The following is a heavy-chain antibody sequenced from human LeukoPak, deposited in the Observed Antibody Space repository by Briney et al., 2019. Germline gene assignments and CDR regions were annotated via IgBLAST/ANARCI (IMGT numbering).Heavy chain of an antibody. D-gene: IGHD6-13*01. J-gene: IGHJ5*02. V-gene: IGHV1-69*04. Sequence: SVKVSCKASVGTFSSYAISWVRQAPGQGLEGVGRIIPILGIANYAQKVQGRVTITTYKSTSTAYMELSSMRSEDTAVYYCARDPDSSSWYSWFDLWGQGTLVTVSS. CDR2: IIPILGIA. CDR3: ARDPDSSSWYSWFDL. CDR1: VGTFSSYA.